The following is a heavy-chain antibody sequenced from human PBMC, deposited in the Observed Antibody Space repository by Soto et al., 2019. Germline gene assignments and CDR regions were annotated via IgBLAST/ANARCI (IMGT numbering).Heavy chain of an antibody. CDR2: ISSRSGVR. CDR3: ARETYFDY. Sequence: EVQLVESGGGLVQPGGSLRLSCAASGFTFSNYIMNWVRQAPGKGLEWVSYISSRSGVRYYADSVKGRFTISRDNAKNSLYLQMNSLTDEDTAVYYCARETYFDYLGQGTLVTVSS. J-gene: IGHJ4*02. V-gene: IGHV3-48*02. CDR1: GFTFSNYI.